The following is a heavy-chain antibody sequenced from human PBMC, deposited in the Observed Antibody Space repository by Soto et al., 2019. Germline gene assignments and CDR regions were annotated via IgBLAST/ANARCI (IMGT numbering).Heavy chain of an antibody. CDR3: ARGLMAGDREDYYYYMDV. CDR1: GFTFSSYW. Sequence: GGSLRLSCAASGFTFSSYWMHWVRQAPGKGLVWVSRINSDGSSTSYADSVKGRFTISRDNAKNTLYLQMNSLRAEDTAVYYCARGLMAGDREDYYYYMDVWGKGTTVTVSS. J-gene: IGHJ6*03. V-gene: IGHV3-74*01. D-gene: IGHD6-19*01. CDR2: INSDGSST.